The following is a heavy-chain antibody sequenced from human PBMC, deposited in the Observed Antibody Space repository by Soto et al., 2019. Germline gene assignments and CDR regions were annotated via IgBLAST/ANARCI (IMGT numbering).Heavy chain of an antibody. CDR1: GGSISSGGYY. V-gene: IGHV4-31*03. J-gene: IGHJ5*02. CDR3: ARESPDWSYRYDA. Sequence: SETLSLTCTISGGSISSGGYYWSWIRQHPGKGLEWIGYIYNTGRTSYNPSLKSRVTISVDTSKTQFSLKLSSVTAADTAVYYCARESPDWSYRYDAWGQGTQVAVSS. D-gene: IGHD3-9*01. CDR2: IYNTGRT.